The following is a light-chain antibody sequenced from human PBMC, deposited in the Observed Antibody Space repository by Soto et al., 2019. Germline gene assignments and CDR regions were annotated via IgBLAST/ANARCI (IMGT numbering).Light chain of an antibody. V-gene: IGKV1-33*01. CDR1: QDIRNH. J-gene: IGKJ2*01. CDR3: HQFDNLP. Sequence: DIQMTQSPSSLSASVGDRVTITCQASQDIRNHLNWYQQKPGKAPKLLIYDASNLETGVPSRFSGSGSGTDFTFTISSLQPEDIATYYCHQFDNLPFGQGTKLEIK. CDR2: DAS.